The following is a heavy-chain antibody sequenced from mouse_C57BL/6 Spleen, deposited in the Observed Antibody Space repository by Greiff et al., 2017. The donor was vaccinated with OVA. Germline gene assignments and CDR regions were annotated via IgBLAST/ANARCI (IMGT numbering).Heavy chain of an antibody. D-gene: IGHD2-4*01. V-gene: IGHV1-64*01. CDR1: GYTFTSYW. J-gene: IGHJ2*01. Sequence: QVQLQQPGAELVKPGASVKLSCKASGYTFTSYWMHWVKQRPGQGLEWIGMIHPNSGSTNYNEKFKSKATLTVDKSSSTAYLQLSSLTSEDSAVYYGAREEDYDGGYYFDYWGQGTTLTVSS. CDR3: AREEDYDGGYYFDY. CDR2: IHPNSGST.